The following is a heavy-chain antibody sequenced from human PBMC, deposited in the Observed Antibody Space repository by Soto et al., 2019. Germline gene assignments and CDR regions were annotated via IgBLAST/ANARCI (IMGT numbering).Heavy chain of an antibody. Sequence: EVQLVDSGGGLVQPGTSLRLSCAASGFTFDNYAMHWVRQTPGKGLEWVSGISWNSGTVGYADSVKGRFTISRDNAKNSLYLQMNSLRAEDTAVYYCARALSWAPIYYDFWSGYPIGYYYYGMDVWGQGTTVTVSS. V-gene: IGHV3-9*01. D-gene: IGHD3-3*01. CDR1: GFTFDNYA. CDR2: ISWNSGTV. CDR3: ARALSWAPIYYDFWSGYPIGYYYYGMDV. J-gene: IGHJ6*02.